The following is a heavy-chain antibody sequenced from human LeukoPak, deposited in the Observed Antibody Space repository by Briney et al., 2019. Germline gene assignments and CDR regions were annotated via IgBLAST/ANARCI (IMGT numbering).Heavy chain of an antibody. Sequence: SEPLCLTCAVYGGSFSGYHLTWIRQSPGKGMEWIGDINPSGSTYYNPSLKSRLTISVDTSKNQFSLKLRSVTAADTAVYYCARCRHDITMVVVVMTSVSYYLDVVGKGTTVTIS. V-gene: IGHV4-34*01. J-gene: IGHJ6*03. CDR2: INPSGST. CDR3: ARCRHDITMVVVVMTSVSYYLDV. D-gene: IGHD3-22*01. CDR1: GGSFSGYH.